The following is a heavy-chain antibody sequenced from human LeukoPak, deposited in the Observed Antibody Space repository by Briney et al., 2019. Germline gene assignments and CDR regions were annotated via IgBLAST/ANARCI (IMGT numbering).Heavy chain of an antibody. CDR1: RFTFSSYN. Sequence: PGGSLRLSCAASRFTFSSYNMNWVRQAPGKGLEWVSSISSSSSYIYYRDSVKGRFTISKDNARKSLYLQMNNLRDEDTAVYYCARDKLTRPGDFENWGQGTLVIVSS. CDR2: ISSSSSYI. D-gene: IGHD6-6*01. V-gene: IGHV3-21*01. J-gene: IGHJ4*02. CDR3: ARDKLTRPGDFEN.